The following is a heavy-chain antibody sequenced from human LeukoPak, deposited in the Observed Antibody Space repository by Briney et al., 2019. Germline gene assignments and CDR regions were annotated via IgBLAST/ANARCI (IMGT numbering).Heavy chain of an antibody. CDR1: GYPFTTYE. D-gene: IGHD1-14*01. CDR2: VHPDTGYA. J-gene: IGHJ5*02. V-gene: IGHV1-8*01. Sequence: ASVKVSCKTSGYPFTTYEINWVRQAAGQGLEWMGWVHPDTGYADYAQKFQGRVTMTSDTSISTAYMELSSLRSEDTAVYFCARGPRNDPWGQGTLVPVSS. CDR3: ARGPRNDP.